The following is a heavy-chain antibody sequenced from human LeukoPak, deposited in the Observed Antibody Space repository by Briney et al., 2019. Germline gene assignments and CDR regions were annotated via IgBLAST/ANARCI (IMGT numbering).Heavy chain of an antibody. CDR3: ARQGDYGKFDY. D-gene: IGHD4-17*01. V-gene: IGHV3-66*04. Sequence: GGSLRLSCAASGFTVSSNYMSWVRQAPGKGLEWVSVIYSGGRTYYADSVKGRFTISRDNSKNTLYLQMNSLRAEDTAVYYCARQGDYGKFDYWGQGTLVTVSS. CDR2: IYSGGRT. J-gene: IGHJ4*02. CDR1: GFTVSSNY.